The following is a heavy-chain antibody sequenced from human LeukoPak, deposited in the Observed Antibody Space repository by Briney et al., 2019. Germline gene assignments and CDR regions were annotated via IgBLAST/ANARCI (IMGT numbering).Heavy chain of an antibody. V-gene: IGHV4-34*01. Sequence: SETLSLTCAVYGGSFSGYYWSWIRQPPGKGLEWIGEINHSGSTNYNPSLKSRVTISVDTSKNQFSLKLSSVTAADTAVYYCARVPPDYSNYQGFYWGQGTLVTVSS. J-gene: IGHJ4*02. CDR3: ARVPPDYSNYQGFY. CDR1: GGSFSGYY. D-gene: IGHD4-11*01. CDR2: INHSGST.